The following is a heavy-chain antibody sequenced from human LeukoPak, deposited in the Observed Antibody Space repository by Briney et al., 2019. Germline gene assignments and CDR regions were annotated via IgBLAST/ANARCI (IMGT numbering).Heavy chain of an antibody. Sequence: QPGGSLRLSCAASGFTFSSYATSWVRQAPGKGLEWVSGISGSGGSTYYADSVKGRFTISRDNSKSTLYLQMNSLRAGDTAVYYCAKAPTKITMIVADYWGQGTLVTVSS. D-gene: IGHD3-22*01. CDR1: GFTFSSYA. CDR3: AKAPTKITMIVADY. CDR2: ISGSGGST. J-gene: IGHJ4*02. V-gene: IGHV3-23*01.